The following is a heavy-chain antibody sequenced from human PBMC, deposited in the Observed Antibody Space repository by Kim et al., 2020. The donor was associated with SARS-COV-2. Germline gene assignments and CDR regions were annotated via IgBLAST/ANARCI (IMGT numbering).Heavy chain of an antibody. CDR1: GGSISSYY. J-gene: IGHJ5*01. Sequence: SETLSLTCTVSGGSISSYYWSWIRQPPGKGLEWIGYIYYSGSTNYNPSLKSRVTISVDTSKNKFSLKLSSVTAADTAVYYCARVVREWLKLTPYWFDSWGQGTLVTVSS. CDR2: IYYSGST. V-gene: IGHV4-59*01. CDR3: ARVVREWLKLTPYWFDS. D-gene: IGHD5-12*01.